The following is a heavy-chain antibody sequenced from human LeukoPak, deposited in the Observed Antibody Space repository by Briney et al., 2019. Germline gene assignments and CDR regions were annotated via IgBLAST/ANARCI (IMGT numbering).Heavy chain of an antibody. D-gene: IGHD6-25*01. CDR1: GFTFSSYS. Sequence: PGGSLRLSCAASGFTFSSYSMNWVRQAPGKGLEWVSSISSSSSYIYYADSVKGRFTISRDNAKNSLYLQMNSLRAEDTAVYYCARYSSGWLEYFDYWSQGTLVTVSS. J-gene: IGHJ4*02. CDR2: ISSSSSYI. V-gene: IGHV3-21*01. CDR3: ARYSSGWLEYFDY.